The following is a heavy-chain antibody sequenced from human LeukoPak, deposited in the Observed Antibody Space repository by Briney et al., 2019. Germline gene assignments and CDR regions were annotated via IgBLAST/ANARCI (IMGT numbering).Heavy chain of an antibody. CDR1: GGSISSYY. D-gene: IGHD3-22*01. V-gene: IGHV4-59*01. J-gene: IGHJ3*02. Sequence: SETLSLTCTVSGGSISSYYWSWIRQPPGKGLEWIGYIYYSGSTNYNPSLKSRVTISVDTSKNQFSLKLSSVTAADTAVYYCARGRFYYYDSSGYSEAFDIWGQGTMVTVSS. CDR2: IYYSGST. CDR3: ARGRFYYYDSSGYSEAFDI.